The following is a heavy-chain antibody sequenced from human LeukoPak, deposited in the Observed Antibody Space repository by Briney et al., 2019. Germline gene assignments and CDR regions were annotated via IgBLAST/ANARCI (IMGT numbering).Heavy chain of an antibody. D-gene: IGHD1-14*01. CDR1: GFIFDTHT. V-gene: IGHV3-23*01. J-gene: IGHJ6*02. Sequence: GGSLRLSCTASGFIFDTHTLTWVRQAPGKGLEWVASISGSGDSTNYGDSVKGRFTISRDNFKRTVHLEMSNLRADDTAMYYCVRRAAVRGMDFWGLGTTVIVPS. CDR2: ISGSGDST. CDR3: VRRAAVRGMDF.